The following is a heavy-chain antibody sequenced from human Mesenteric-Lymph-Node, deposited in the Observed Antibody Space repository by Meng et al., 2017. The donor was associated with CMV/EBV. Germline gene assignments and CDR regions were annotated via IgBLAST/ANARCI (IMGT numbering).Heavy chain of an antibody. V-gene: IGHV3-23*03. CDR1: GFTFSSYA. J-gene: IGHJ4*02. Sequence: GESLKISCAASGFTFSSYAMSWVRQAPGKGLEWVSVIYSGGSSTYYADSVKGRFTISRDNSKNTLYLQMNSLRAEDTAVYYCVGTFARDGKGHGDYWGQGTLVTVSS. D-gene: IGHD2/OR15-2a*01. CDR2: IYSGGSST. CDR3: VGTFARDGKGHGDY.